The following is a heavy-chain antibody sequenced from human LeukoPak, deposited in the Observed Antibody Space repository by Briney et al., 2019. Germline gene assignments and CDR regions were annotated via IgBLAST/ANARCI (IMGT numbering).Heavy chain of an antibody. CDR3: ARGPTGGPYGDLLDY. CDR2: ISSSGSTI. Sequence: GGSLRLSCAASGFTFSDYYVSWIRGAPGKGREWVSYISSSGSTIYYADSVKARFTISRDNAKNSLYLQMNGLGAEDTAVYYCARGPTGGPYGDLLDYWGQGTLVTVSS. J-gene: IGHJ4*02. V-gene: IGHV3-11*01. D-gene: IGHD4-17*01. CDR1: GFTFSDYY.